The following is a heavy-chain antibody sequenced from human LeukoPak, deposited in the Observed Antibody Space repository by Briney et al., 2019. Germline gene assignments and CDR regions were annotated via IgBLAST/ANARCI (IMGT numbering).Heavy chain of an antibody. CDR3: PPDLNYDNSEWQFKH. CDR2: IKRETDGGTI. D-gene: IGHD3-22*01. Sequence: GGSLRLSCAASGFTLNNAWMSWVRQAPGKGLEWLGRIKRETDGGTIDYAAPVKGRFTISRDDSRNTLYLQMDSPKIEDTAVYYCPPDLNYDNSEWQFKHGGQGTVVTVS. V-gene: IGHV3-15*01. J-gene: IGHJ1*01. CDR1: GFTLNNAW.